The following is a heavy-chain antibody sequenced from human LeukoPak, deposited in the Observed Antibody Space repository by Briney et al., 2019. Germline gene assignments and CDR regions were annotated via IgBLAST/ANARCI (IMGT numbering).Heavy chain of an antibody. CDR3: ARGGSSWYSVEYYFDY. V-gene: IGHV1-18*01. CDR2: ISAYNGNT. D-gene: IGHD6-13*01. Sequence: ASVEVSCKASGYTFTSYGISWVRQAPGQGLEWMGWISAYNGNTNYAQKLQGRVTMTTDTSTSTAYMELRSLRSDDTAVYYCARGGSSWYSVEYYFDYWGQGTLVTVSS. CDR1: GYTFTSYG. J-gene: IGHJ4*02.